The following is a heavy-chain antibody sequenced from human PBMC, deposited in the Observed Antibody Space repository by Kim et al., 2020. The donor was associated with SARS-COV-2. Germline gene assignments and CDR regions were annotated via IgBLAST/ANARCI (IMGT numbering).Heavy chain of an antibody. CDR2: INHSGST. D-gene: IGHD1-26*01. J-gene: IGHJ6*02. V-gene: IGHV4-34*01. CDR3: AREHVSGSYHRIYYYYYGMDV. CDR1: GGSFSGYY. Sequence: SETLSLTCAVYGGSFSGYYWSWIRQPPGKGLEWIGEINHSGSTNYNPSLKSRVTISVDTSKNQFSLKLSSVTAADTAVYYCAREHVSGSYHRIYYYYYGMDVWGQGTTVTVSS.